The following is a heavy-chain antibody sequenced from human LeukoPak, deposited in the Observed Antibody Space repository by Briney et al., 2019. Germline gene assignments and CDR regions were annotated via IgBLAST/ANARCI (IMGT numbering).Heavy chain of an antibody. V-gene: IGHV3-74*01. CDR2: IYNDESST. CDR3: ARGGSSWEPDNLYFDY. D-gene: IGHD6-13*01. CDR1: GFTFSNYW. J-gene: IGHJ4*02. Sequence: GGSLRLSCAASGFTFSNYWMHWVRQAPGKGLVWVSRIYNDESSTTYADSVKGRFTISRDNAKSTLYLQMNSLRAEDTAVYYCARGGSSWEPDNLYFDYWGQGTLVTVSS.